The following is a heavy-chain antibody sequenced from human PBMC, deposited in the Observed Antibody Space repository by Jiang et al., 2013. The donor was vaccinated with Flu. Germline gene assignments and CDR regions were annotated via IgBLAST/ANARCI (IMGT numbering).Heavy chain of an antibody. D-gene: IGHD2-21*02. Sequence: SGAEVKKPGASVKVSCKASGYIFTSYYMHWVRQAPGQGLEWMGTINPSGGSPTYAQKFQGRVTMTRDMSTSTVYMELSSLRSEDTAVYYCARDPGVTTIGPGYWGQGTLVTVSS. CDR2: INPSGGSP. J-gene: IGHJ4*02. CDR3: ARDPGVTTIGPGY. V-gene: IGHV1-46*01. CDR1: GYIFTSYY.